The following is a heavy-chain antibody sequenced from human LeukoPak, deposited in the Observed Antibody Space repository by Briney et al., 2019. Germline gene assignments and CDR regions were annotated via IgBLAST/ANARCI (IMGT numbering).Heavy chain of an antibody. CDR1: GFTFSSYA. J-gene: IGHJ4*02. V-gene: IGHV3-30-3*01. CDR3: ARDGPDDSIDY. Sequence: GRSLRLPCAASGFTFSSYAMHWVRQAPGKGLEWVAVISYDGSNKYYADSVKGRFTISRDNSKNTLYLQMNSLRAEDTAVYYCARDGPDDSIDYWGQGTLVTVSS. CDR2: ISYDGSNK. D-gene: IGHD3-22*01.